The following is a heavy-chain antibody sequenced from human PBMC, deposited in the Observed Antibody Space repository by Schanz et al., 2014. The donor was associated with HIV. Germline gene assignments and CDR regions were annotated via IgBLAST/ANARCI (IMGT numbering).Heavy chain of an antibody. CDR3: AIRTPMISFGAFDI. CDR2: ISGSGGST. Sequence: EVQLLESGGGLVQPGGSLRLSCAASGFTFRNYAMSWVRQAPGKGLEWVSAISGSGGSTYYADSVKGRFTISRDNSKKMLFLQMNRLRAEDTAVYYCAIRTPMISFGAFDIWGRGTMVTVSS. CDR1: GFTFRNYA. J-gene: IGHJ3*02. D-gene: IGHD3-16*01. V-gene: IGHV3-23*01.